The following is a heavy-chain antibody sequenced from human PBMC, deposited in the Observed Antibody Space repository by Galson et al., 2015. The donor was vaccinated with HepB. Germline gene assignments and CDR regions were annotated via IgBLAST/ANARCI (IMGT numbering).Heavy chain of an antibody. V-gene: IGHV7-4-1*02. CDR1: GYTFTDYV. D-gene: IGHD3-3*01. Sequence: SVKVSCEASGYTFTDYVVNWVRQAPGQRLEWMGWMNTNTGKPTYAPGFAGRFVFSLDTSVTTAYLQISSLETDDTAVYYCARSPLRFLDWLPYYDYYYMDVWGEGTTVTVSS. J-gene: IGHJ6*03. CDR3: ARSPLRFLDWLPYYDYYYMDV. CDR2: MNTNTGKP.